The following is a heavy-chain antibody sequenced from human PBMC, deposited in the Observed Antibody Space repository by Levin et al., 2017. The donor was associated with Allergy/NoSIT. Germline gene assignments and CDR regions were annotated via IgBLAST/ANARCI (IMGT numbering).Heavy chain of an antibody. D-gene: IGHD3-10*01. Sequence: LSLTCAASGFTFSSYGMHWVRQAPGKGLEWVAVISDDGKNKYYGESVKGRFTISRDNSKKTLYLQMNSLRAEDTAMYYCAKPKLHWFGKLPDWGQGTLVTVSS. CDR3: AKPKLHWFGKLPD. V-gene: IGHV3-30*18. J-gene: IGHJ4*02. CDR2: ISDDGKNK. CDR1: GFTFSSYG.